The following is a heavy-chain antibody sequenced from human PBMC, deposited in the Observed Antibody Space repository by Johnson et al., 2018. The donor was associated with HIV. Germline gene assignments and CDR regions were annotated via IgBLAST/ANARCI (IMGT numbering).Heavy chain of an antibody. J-gene: IGHJ3*02. Sequence: QLVESGGGVVQPGRSLRLSCAASGFTFSNFAMHWVRQAPGKGLEWVVVISYDGSNKYFADSVKGRFTISRDNSKNSLYLQMNSPRAEDTAVYYCARQLGSDAFDIWGQGTMVTVAS. CDR3: ARQLGSDAFDI. CDR1: GFTFSNFA. D-gene: IGHD7-27*01. V-gene: IGHV3-30*04. CDR2: ISYDGSNK.